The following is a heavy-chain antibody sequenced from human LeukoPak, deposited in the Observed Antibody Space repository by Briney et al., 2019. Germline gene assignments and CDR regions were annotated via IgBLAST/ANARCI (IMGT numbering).Heavy chain of an antibody. Sequence: PGGSLRLSCAASGFTFSNYNMNWVRPAPGKGLEWVSSISTSSIYIYYADSLKGRFTISRDNAKNSLYLQMNSLRTEDTAVYYCARDGIYYDSRGFDQWGQGTQVTVSS. CDR2: ISTSSIYI. CDR1: GFTFSNYN. J-gene: IGHJ4*02. CDR3: ARDGIYYDSRGFDQ. V-gene: IGHV3-21*01. D-gene: IGHD3-22*01.